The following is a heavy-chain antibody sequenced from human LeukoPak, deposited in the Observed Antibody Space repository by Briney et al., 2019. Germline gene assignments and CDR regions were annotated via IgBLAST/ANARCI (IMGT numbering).Heavy chain of an antibody. Sequence: GESLKISCEGSGYSFTTYWIGWVRQMPGKGLEWMGIIYPGDSDTSYSPSFQGQVTISADKSISTAYLQWSSLKASDTAMYYCARLSSGYYSSFGYWGQGTLVTVSS. J-gene: IGHJ4*02. CDR2: IYPGDSDT. CDR1: GYSFTTYW. V-gene: IGHV5-51*01. CDR3: ARLSSGYYSSFGY. D-gene: IGHD3-22*01.